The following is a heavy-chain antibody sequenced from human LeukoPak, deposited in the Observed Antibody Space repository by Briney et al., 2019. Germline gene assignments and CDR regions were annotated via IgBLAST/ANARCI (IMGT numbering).Heavy chain of an antibody. CDR2: MNPNSGNT. D-gene: IGHD4-17*01. CDR1: EYTFTSYD. Sequence: ASVKVSCKASEYTFTSYDINWVRQATGQGLEWMGWMNPNSGNTGYAQKFQGRVTITRNASISTAYMELSSLRSEDTAVYYCARGGLRSISVYYYYYMDVWGKGTTVTVSS. CDR3: ARGGLRSISVYYYYYMDV. J-gene: IGHJ6*03. V-gene: IGHV1-8*03.